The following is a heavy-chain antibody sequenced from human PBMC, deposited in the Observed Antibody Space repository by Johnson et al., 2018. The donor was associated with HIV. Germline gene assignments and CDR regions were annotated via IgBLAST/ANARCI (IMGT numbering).Heavy chain of an antibody. V-gene: IGHV3-30*03. J-gene: IGHJ3*02. CDR1: GFTFSSYG. D-gene: IGHD6-13*01. CDR3: ARDRAAAGTDALDI. Sequence: QVQLVESGGGVVQPGRSLRLSCAASGFTFSSYGMNWVRQAPGKGLEWVAVISYDGSNKYYADSVQGRFTISRDNSKNTLYLKMNSLRAEATAVYYGARDRAAAGTDALDIWGQGTMVTVSS. CDR2: ISYDGSNK.